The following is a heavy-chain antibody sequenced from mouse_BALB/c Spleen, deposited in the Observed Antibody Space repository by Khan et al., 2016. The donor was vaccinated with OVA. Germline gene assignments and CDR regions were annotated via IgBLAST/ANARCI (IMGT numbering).Heavy chain of an antibody. V-gene: IGHV1-77*01. CDR3: ARVDTTSLDC. CDR2: IYPGSGNT. D-gene: IGHD2-3*01. Sequence: QVQLKESGTELARPGASVKLSCKASGYTFTDYYITWVKQRSRQGLEWIGEIYPGSGNTYYNEKFKVKASLTADKSSNTAYMELTSLTNEDSAVYFCARVDTTSLDCWGQGTTLTVSS. CDR1: GYTFTDYY. J-gene: IGHJ2*01.